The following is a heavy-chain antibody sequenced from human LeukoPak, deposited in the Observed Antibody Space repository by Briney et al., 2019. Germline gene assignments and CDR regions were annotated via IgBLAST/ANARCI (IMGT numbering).Heavy chain of an antibody. D-gene: IGHD2-21*02. V-gene: IGHV3-74*01. CDR1: GFTFSSYA. CDR3: ASSDLVVVTAYLGYGMDV. Sequence: GESLRLSCAASGFTFSSYAMSWVRQAPGKGLVWVSRINSDGSSTSYADSVKGRFTISRDNAKNTLYLQMNSLRAEDTAVYYCASSDLVVVTAYLGYGMDVWGQGTTVTVSS. CDR2: INSDGSST. J-gene: IGHJ6*02.